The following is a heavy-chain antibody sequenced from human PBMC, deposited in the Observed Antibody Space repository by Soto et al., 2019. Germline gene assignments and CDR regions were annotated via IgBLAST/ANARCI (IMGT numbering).Heavy chain of an antibody. CDR1: GFTFSLYG. V-gene: IGHV3-30-3*01. J-gene: IGHJ4*02. D-gene: IGHD3-10*01. CDR2: ISSDGSNK. CDR3: ARAGAYDDGSGSYYKSWDYIDS. Sequence: QVQLVESGGGVVQPGRSLRLSCAASGFTFSLYGVHWVRQAPGKGLEWVAVISSDGSNKYYTDSVKGRFTISRNNSRNTLYLQMSSVSAEDTALYYCARAGAYDDGSGSYYKSWDYIDSWGLGTLVTVCS.